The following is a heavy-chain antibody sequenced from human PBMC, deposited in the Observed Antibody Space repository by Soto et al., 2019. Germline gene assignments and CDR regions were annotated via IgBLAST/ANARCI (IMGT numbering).Heavy chain of an antibody. J-gene: IGHJ6*03. CDR2: ISSSSSYI. Sequence: EVQLVESGGGLVKPGGSLRLSCAASVFTFSSYSMNWVRQAPGKGLEWVSSISSSSSYIYYADSVKGRFTISRDNAKNSLYLQMNSLRAEDTAVYYCARAVVPAYYYYYYMDVWGKGTTVTVSS. CDR3: ARAVVPAYYYYYYMDV. D-gene: IGHD2-2*01. V-gene: IGHV3-21*01. CDR1: VFTFSSYS.